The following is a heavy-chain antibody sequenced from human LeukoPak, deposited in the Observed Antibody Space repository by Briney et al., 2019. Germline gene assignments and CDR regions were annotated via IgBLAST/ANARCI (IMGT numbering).Heavy chain of an antibody. CDR2: INHSGST. CDR3: ARGGDSSGYLNHYYYGMDV. J-gene: IGHJ6*02. Sequence: SETLSLTCAVYGGSFSGYYWSWIRQPPGKGLEWIGEINHSGSTNYNPSLKSRVTISVDTSKNQFSLKLSSVTAADTAVYYCARGGDSSGYLNHYYYGMDVWGQGTTVTVSS. V-gene: IGHV4-34*01. CDR1: GGSFSGYY. D-gene: IGHD5-18*01.